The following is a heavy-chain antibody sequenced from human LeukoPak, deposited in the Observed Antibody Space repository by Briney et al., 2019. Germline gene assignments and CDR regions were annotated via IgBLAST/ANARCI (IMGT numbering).Heavy chain of an antibody. Sequence: TGGSLRLSCAASGFTFSTHTMSWVRQAPGKGLEWVSALWGNNKNIYYADSVKGRFTISRDNSGNMVYLQMGDLRVEDTAVYYCAKDLKPDSGYDVDHWGQGTLVTVSS. CDR1: GFTFSTHT. J-gene: IGHJ4*02. V-gene: IGHV3-23*01. D-gene: IGHD5-12*01. CDR2: LWGNNKNI. CDR3: AKDLKPDSGYDVDH.